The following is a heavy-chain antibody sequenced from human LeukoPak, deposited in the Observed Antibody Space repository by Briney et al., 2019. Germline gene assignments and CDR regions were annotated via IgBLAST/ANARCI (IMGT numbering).Heavy chain of an antibody. Sequence: PGGSLRLSCAASGFTFSSYSMNWVRQAPGKGLEWVSYISSSSSTIYYADSVKGRFTISRDNAKNSLYLQMNSLRAEDTAVYYCARDRNDILTGYGLFDYWGQGTLVTVSS. V-gene: IGHV3-48*01. D-gene: IGHD3-9*01. CDR2: ISSSSSTI. CDR3: ARDRNDILTGYGLFDY. J-gene: IGHJ4*02. CDR1: GFTFSSYS.